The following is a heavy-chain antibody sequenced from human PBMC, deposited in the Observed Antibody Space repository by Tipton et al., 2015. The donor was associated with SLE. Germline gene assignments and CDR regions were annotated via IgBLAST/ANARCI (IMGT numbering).Heavy chain of an antibody. Sequence: TLSLTCTVSSDSINSHYWSWIRQPPGKGLEWIAYTYFTGGSNSNPSLKSRVTISADTSRNQFSLKLSSVTAADTAVYYCATRYCSDTSCPLWFDPWGQGTLVTVSS. J-gene: IGHJ5*02. V-gene: IGHV4-59*11. D-gene: IGHD2-2*01. CDR1: SDSINSHY. CDR3: ATRYCSDTSCPLWFDP. CDR2: TYFTGGS.